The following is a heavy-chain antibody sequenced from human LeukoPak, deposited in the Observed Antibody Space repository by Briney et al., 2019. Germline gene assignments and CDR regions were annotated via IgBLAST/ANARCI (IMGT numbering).Heavy chain of an antibody. Sequence: GEPLKISCHGSGNSITNSWITWVRQMPGKGLEWMGIIYLGDSDVRYSPSFRGQVTISADKSISSAYLQWSSQKDSDTAMYYCASHGGKYSHSIDSWGQGTLATVSS. CDR1: GNSITNSW. D-gene: IGHD3-16*01. J-gene: IGHJ4*02. CDR3: ASHGGKYSHSIDS. CDR2: IYLGDSDV. V-gene: IGHV5-51*01.